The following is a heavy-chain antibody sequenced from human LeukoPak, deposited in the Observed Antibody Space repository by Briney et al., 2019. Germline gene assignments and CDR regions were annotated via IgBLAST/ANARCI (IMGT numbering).Heavy chain of an antibody. CDR3: GRATLGGGFES. V-gene: IGHV3-66*01. CDR2: LYRDGRT. CDR1: GFTVSNNY. D-gene: IGHD2-15*01. Sequence: GGSLRLSCAASGFTVSNNYMTWVRQAPGKGLEWVSFLYRDGRTSDADSVEGRVSVSRDNSKNTLYLQMNSLRAEDTAMYYCGRATLGGGFESWGQGTLVIVSS. J-gene: IGHJ4*02.